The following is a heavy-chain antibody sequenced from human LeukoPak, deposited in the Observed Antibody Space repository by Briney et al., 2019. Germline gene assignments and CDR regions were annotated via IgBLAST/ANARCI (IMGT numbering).Heavy chain of an antibody. Sequence: PGGSLRLSCAASGFTFSDYYMSWIRQAPGKGLEWVSYISSSGRIIYYADSVKGRFTISRDNAKNSLFLQMNSLRAEDTAVYYCASVHYYGMEVWGQGTTATVSS. V-gene: IGHV3-11*01. CDR1: GFTFSDYY. CDR2: ISSSGRII. J-gene: IGHJ6*02. CDR3: ASVHYYGMEV. D-gene: IGHD2-8*01.